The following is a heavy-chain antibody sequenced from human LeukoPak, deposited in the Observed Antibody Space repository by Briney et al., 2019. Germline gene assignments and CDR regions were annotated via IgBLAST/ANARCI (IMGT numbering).Heavy chain of an antibody. J-gene: IGHJ4*02. Sequence: SETLSLTCAVYGGSFSGYYWSWIRQPPGKGLEWIGEINHSGSTNYNPSLKSRVTISVDTSKNQFSLKLSSVTAADTAVYYCARLPSPGSGGDGYWGQGTLVTVSS. V-gene: IGHV4-34*01. D-gene: IGHD2-15*01. CDR1: GGSFSGYY. CDR2: INHSGST. CDR3: ARLPSPGSGGDGY.